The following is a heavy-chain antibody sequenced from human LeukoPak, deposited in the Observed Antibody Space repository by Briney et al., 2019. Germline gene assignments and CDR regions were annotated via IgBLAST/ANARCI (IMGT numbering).Heavy chain of an antibody. Sequence: GESLKISCKGSGYTFSTRWIAWVRQKPGKGLEWLGSIYPGDSDTKYSPSFQGQVTISADKSISTAYLQWSGLKASDTAIYYCARLHNDLSYYLYYFMDVWGKGTTVTASS. CDR1: GYTFSTRW. V-gene: IGHV5-51*01. J-gene: IGHJ6*03. CDR2: IYPGDSDT. CDR3: ARLHNDLSYYLYYFMDV. D-gene: IGHD5-24*01.